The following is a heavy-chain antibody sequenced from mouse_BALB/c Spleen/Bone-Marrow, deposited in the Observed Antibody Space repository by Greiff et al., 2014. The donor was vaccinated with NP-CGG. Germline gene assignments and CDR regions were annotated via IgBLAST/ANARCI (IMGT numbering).Heavy chain of an antibody. D-gene: IGHD2-3*01. J-gene: IGHJ4*01. Sequence: SGAELARPGASVKLSCKASGYTFTDYYINWVKQRTGQGLEWFGEIYPGSGYTYYNEKFKGXATLXAGXXXSTAYMQXXILXXXXSAVYFCTRSGDGCPRDAMDYWGQGTSVTVSS. CDR2: IYPGSGYT. CDR1: GYTFTDYY. V-gene: IGHV1-77*01. CDR3: TRSGDGCPRDAMDY.